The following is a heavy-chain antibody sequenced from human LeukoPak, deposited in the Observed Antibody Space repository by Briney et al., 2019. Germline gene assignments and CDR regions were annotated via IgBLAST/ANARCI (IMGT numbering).Heavy chain of an antibody. J-gene: IGHJ4*02. D-gene: IGHD6-19*01. CDR1: GYTFTSYY. Sequence: SVKVSCKASGYTFTSYYMHWVRQAPGQGLEWMGGIIPIFGTANYAQKFQGRVTITADESTSTAYMELSSLRSEDTAVYYCAILVASTFDYWGQGTLVTVSS. CDR3: AILVASTFDY. V-gene: IGHV1-69*13. CDR2: IIPIFGTA.